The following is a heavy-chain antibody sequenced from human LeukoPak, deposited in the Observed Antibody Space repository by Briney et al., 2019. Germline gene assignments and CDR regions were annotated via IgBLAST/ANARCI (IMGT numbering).Heavy chain of an antibody. CDR2: INPNSGGT. D-gene: IGHD1-26*01. J-gene: IGHJ4*02. Sequence: ASVKVSCRASGYTFTGYYMHWVRQAPGQGLEWMGWINPNSGGTNYAQKFQGRVTMTRDTSISTAYMELSRLRSDDTAVYYCARRKRVGAFFDYWGQGTLVTVSS. CDR3: ARRKRVGAFFDY. V-gene: IGHV1-2*02. CDR1: GYTFTGYY.